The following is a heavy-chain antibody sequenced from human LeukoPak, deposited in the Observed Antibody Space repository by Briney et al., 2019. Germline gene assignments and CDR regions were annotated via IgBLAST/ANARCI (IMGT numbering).Heavy chain of an antibody. CDR1: GGSFSDYY. CDR3: ARWVTMVRGVTSPNFDY. V-gene: IGHV4-34*01. D-gene: IGHD3-10*01. J-gene: IGHJ4*02. CDR2: INHSGST. Sequence: SETLSLTCAVYGGSFSDYYWSWIRQPPGKGLEWIGEINHSGSTDYNPSLKSRVTISVDTSKNQFSLKLSSVTAADTAVYYCARWVTMVRGVTSPNFDYWGQGTLVTVSS.